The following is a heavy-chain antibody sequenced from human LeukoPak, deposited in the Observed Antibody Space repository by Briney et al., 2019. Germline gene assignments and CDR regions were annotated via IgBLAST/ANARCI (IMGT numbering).Heavy chain of an antibody. CDR3: ARGMGGFDY. CDR2: INPNSGGT. D-gene: IGHD1-26*01. CDR1: GYTFTDYA. Sequence: ASVKVSCKASGYTFTDYAINWVRQAPGQGLEWMGWINPNSGGTNYAQKFQGRVTMTRDTSISTAYMELSRLRSDDTAVYYCARGMGGFDYWGQGTLVTVSS. V-gene: IGHV1-2*02. J-gene: IGHJ4*02.